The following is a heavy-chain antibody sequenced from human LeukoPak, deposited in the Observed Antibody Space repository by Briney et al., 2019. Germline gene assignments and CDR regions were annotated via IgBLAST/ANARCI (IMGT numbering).Heavy chain of an antibody. Sequence: PGGSLRLSCAASGFTFSSYAMSWVRQAPGKGLEWVSAIGGGSTYYADSVKGRFTISRDNSKNTLYLQMNSLRAEDTAVYYCAKGAVAGTYYYYGMDVWGQGTTVTVSS. CDR3: AKGAVAGTYYYYGMDV. CDR1: GFTFSSYA. CDR2: IGGGST. V-gene: IGHV3-23*01. D-gene: IGHD6-19*01. J-gene: IGHJ6*02.